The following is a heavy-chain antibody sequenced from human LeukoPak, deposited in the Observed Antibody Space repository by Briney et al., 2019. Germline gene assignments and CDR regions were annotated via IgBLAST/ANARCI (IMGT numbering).Heavy chain of an antibody. CDR1: GYTFTSYY. J-gene: IGHJ4*02. CDR2: INPSGGSR. V-gene: IGHV1-46*03. CDR3: ARDQGTALRFDY. D-gene: IGHD3-3*01. Sequence: ASVKVSCKASGYTFTSYYMHWVRQAPGQGFEWMGIINPSGGSRSYAQKFQGRVTMTRDTSTSTVYMELSSLRSEDTAVYYRARDQGTALRFDYWGQGTLVTVSS.